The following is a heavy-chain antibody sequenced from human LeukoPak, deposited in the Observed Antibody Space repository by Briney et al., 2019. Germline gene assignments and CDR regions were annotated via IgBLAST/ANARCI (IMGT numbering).Heavy chain of an antibody. Sequence: PGGSLRLSCAASGFIFGSYWMSWVRQAPGKGLEWVANIKQDGSEKYYVDSVKGRFTISRDNAKNSLFLQMNSLRAEDTAVYYCARHVRFEGVDYWGQGTLVTVSS. CDR2: IKQDGSEK. D-gene: IGHD3-3*01. CDR3: ARHVRFEGVDY. J-gene: IGHJ4*02. V-gene: IGHV3-7*01. CDR1: GFIFGSYW.